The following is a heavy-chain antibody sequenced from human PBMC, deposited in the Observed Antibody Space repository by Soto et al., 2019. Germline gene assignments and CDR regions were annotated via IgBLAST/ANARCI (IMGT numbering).Heavy chain of an antibody. CDR2: MNPNSGNT. V-gene: IGHV1-8*01. CDR3: AREHSSSWRFDY. CDR1: GYTFTSYD. Sequence: ASVKVSCKASGYTFTSYDINWVRQATGQGLEWMGWMNPNSGNTGYAQKFQGRVTMTRNTSISTAYMELSSLRSEYTAVYYCAREHSSSWRFDYWGQGTLVTVSS. J-gene: IGHJ4*02. D-gene: IGHD6-13*01.